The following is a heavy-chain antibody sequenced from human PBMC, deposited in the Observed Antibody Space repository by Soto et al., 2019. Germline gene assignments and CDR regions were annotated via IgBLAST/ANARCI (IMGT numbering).Heavy chain of an antibody. Sequence: GGSLRLSCAASGFTFSSYWMHWVRQAPEKGLVWVARINSDGSRTTYADSVQGGFTISRDNAKNTLYLQMNSLRAEDTAVYYCAREEAGGWFDNYYYYCCMDVCGLGTTVTASS. CDR3: AREEAGGWFDNYYYYCCMDV. J-gene: IGHJ6*02. CDR2: INSDGSRT. V-gene: IGHV3-74*01. D-gene: IGHD6-19*01. CDR1: GFTFSSYW.